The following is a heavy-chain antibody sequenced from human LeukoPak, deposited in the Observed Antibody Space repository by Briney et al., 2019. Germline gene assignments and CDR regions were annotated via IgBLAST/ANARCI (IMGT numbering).Heavy chain of an antibody. D-gene: IGHD6-13*01. CDR2: IYSGGST. CDR3: AKVQQLATIYYFDY. J-gene: IGHJ4*02. V-gene: IGHV3-53*01. Sequence: GGSLRLSCAASGLTVSGYYMSWVRQAPGKGLEWVSVIYSGGSTYYADSVKGRFAISRDNSRNTLYLQMSSLRIEDTALYYCAKVQQLATIYYFDYWGQGSLVTVSS. CDR1: GLTVSGYY.